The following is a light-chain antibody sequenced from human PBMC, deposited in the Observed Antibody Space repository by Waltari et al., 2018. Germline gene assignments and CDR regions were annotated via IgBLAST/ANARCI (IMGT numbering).Light chain of an antibody. Sequence: QSALTQPASVSGSPVQSITLSCTATSSDVGGYNYSSWYQQHPGKAPKLIIFDVSNRPSGVSSRFSGSKSGNTASLTISGLQAQDEADYYCSSYISSDTLELFGGGTSLTVL. CDR1: SSDVGGYNY. V-gene: IGLV2-14*03. J-gene: IGLJ2*01. CDR2: DVS. CDR3: SSYISSDTLEL.